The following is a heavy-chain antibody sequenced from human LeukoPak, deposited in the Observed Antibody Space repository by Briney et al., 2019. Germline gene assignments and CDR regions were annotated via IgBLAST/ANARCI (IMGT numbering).Heavy chain of an antibody. CDR1: GFSISDYY. CDR3: ATGSQIREADY. J-gene: IGHJ4*02. V-gene: IGHV3-11*01. D-gene: IGHD3-10*01. Sequence: GGFLRLSCAASGFSISDYYMGWIRQGPGKGLEWLSYISSGSEYISYADSVKGRFTISRDNAKQSLSLQMNSLRAEDTAVYYCATGSQIREADYWAREPWSPSPQ. CDR2: ISSGSEYI.